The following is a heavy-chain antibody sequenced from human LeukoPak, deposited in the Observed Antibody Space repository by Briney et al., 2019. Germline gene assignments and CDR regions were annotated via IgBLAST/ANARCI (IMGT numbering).Heavy chain of an antibody. CDR3: AKLPYYYDSSGYFDY. V-gene: IGHV3-21*04. CDR2: ISSSSSYI. J-gene: IGHJ4*02. CDR1: GFTFSSYS. D-gene: IGHD3-22*01. Sequence: GGSLRLSCAAPGFTFSSYSMNWVRQAPGKGLEWVSSISSSSSYIYYADSVKGRFTISRDNAKNSLYLQMNSLRAEDTALYYCAKLPYYYDSSGYFDYWGQGTLVTVSS.